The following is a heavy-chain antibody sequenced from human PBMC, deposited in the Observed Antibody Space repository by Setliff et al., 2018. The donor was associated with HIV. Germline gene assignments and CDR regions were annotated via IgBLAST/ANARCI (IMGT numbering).Heavy chain of an antibody. J-gene: IGHJ4*02. CDR1: GVSIPTNY. D-gene: IGHD3-3*01. CDR2: IYTTGGT. CDR3: VRGGGEHYDFLSGHYTPWGDF. Sequence: NPSETLSLTCNISGVSIPTNYWNWIRQPAGKGLEWIGRIYTTGGTNYNPSLKSRVTISIDTSKEWFSLQLTSVTRADTATYYCVRGGGEHYDFLSGHYTPWGDFWGQGTLVTVSS. V-gene: IGHV4-4*07.